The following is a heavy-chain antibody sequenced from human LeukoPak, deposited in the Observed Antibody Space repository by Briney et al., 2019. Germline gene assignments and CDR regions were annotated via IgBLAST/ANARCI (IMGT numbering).Heavy chain of an antibody. CDR2: ISYDGSNK. J-gene: IGHJ4*02. CDR3: ARETAPRGYSQDLGY. D-gene: IGHD5-18*01. V-gene: IGHV3-30-3*01. Sequence: PGGSLRLSCAASGFTFSSYSIHWVRQAPGKGLEWVAVISYDGSNKYYADSVKGRFTISRDNSKNTLYLQMNSLRAEDTAAYYCARETAPRGYSQDLGYWGQGTLVTVSS. CDR1: GFTFSSYS.